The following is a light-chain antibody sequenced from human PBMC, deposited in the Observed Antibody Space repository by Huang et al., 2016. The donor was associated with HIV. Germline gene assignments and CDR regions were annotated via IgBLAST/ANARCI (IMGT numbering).Light chain of an antibody. CDR1: PNVGNN. CDR3: QQYYRWLLYT. V-gene: IGKV3-15*01. CDR2: AAS. Sequence: EIVMTQSPATLSVSPGEGATLSCRASPNVGNNVDWYQHKPGQAPRLRIYAASTRAAGIPARFSGSGSGTGFTLTISSLQSEDFAFYYCQQYYRWLLYTFGPGTKVDVK. J-gene: IGKJ3*01.